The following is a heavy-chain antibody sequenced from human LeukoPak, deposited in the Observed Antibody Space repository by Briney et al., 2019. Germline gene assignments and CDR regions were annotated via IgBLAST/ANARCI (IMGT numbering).Heavy chain of an antibody. D-gene: IGHD3-22*01. V-gene: IGHV3-21*01. CDR3: ARRPHGGYYYDISPLYFFDY. J-gene: IGHJ4*02. CDR2: ISSSSSYI. CDR1: GFTFSSYS. Sequence: PGGSLRLSCAASGFTFSSYSMNWVRQAPGKGLEWVSSISSSSSYIYYADSVKGRFTISRDNAKNSLYLQMNSLRAEDTAVYYCARRPHGGYYYDISPLYFFDYCGQGTLVTVSS.